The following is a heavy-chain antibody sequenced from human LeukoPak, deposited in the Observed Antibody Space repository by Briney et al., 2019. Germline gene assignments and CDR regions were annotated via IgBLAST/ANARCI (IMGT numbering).Heavy chain of an antibody. J-gene: IGHJ3*01. V-gene: IGHV1-2*06. CDR3: ARVRLGRGVDDAFDV. D-gene: IGHD3-10*01. Sequence: ASVKVSCKASGYTLTGYYIHWARQAPGQGRVGVGRMNPNSGGTHCAQNFEGRVTMTKDTTISTAYMELTSLRADDTAVYYCARVRLGRGVDDAFDVWGQGTMVTLSS. CDR1: GYTLTGYY. CDR2: MNPNSGGT.